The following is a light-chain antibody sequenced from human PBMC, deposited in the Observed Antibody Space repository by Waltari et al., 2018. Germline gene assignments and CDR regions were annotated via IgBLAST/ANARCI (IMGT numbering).Light chain of an antibody. Sequence: QSALTQPASVSGSPGQSITISCTGTNSDVGGYNYVSWSQQRPGKAPQLLVSEVTNRPSGVSNRFSGSKSDNTASLTISGLLAEDEADYYCSSYTNSSTYVFGTGTRVTVL. CDR3: SSYTNSSTYV. J-gene: IGLJ1*01. CDR2: EVT. V-gene: IGLV2-14*01. CDR1: NSDVGGYNY.